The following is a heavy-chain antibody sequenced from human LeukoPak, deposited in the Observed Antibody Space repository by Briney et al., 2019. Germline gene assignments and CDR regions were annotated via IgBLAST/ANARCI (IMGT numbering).Heavy chain of an antibody. Sequence: GGSLRLSCAVPGFSATNNYMSWVRQAPGKGLEWVSVFYVGGATYYADSVKGRFTISRDNSENTLYLQMRSLRAEDTAVYYCARGDGYNFFDYWGQGTLVTVSS. CDR3: ARGDGYNFFDY. CDR2: FYVGGAT. CDR1: GFSATNNY. V-gene: IGHV3-53*01. J-gene: IGHJ4*02. D-gene: IGHD5-24*01.